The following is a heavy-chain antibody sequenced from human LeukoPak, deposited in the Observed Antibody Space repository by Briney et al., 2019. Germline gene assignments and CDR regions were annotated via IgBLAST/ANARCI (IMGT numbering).Heavy chain of an antibody. CDR2: IKSKTDGGTT. CDR1: GITFSNAW. V-gene: IGHV3-15*01. Sequence: GGSLRLSCAASGITFSNAWMSWVRQAPGKGLEWVGRIKSKTDGGTTDYVAPVKGRFTISRDDSKNTLYLQMNSLKTEDTAVYYCTTDYYDSSGYYDAFDIWGQGTMVTVSS. D-gene: IGHD3-22*01. CDR3: TTDYYDSSGYYDAFDI. J-gene: IGHJ3*02.